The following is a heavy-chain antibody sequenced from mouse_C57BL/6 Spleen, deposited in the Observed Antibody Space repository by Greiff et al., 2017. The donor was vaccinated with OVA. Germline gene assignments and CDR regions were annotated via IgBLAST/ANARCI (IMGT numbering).Heavy chain of an antibody. J-gene: IGHJ1*03. V-gene: IGHV1-64*01. CDR1: GYTFTSYW. Sequence: QVQLQQPGAELVKPGASVKLSCKASGYTFTSYWMHWVKQRPGQGLEWIGMIHPNSGSTNSNEKFKSKATLTVDKSSSTAYMQLSSLTSEDSAVYYCARSYGSRYFDVWGTGTTVTVSS. CDR2: IHPNSGST. CDR3: ARSYGSRYFDV. D-gene: IGHD1-1*01.